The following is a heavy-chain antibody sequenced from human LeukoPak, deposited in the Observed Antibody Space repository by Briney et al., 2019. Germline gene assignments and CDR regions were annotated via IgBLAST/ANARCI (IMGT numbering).Heavy chain of an antibody. CDR1: GFTFSSYA. Sequence: PGGSLRLSCAASGFTFSSYAMSWVRQAPGKGLEWVSAISGSGGSTYYADSVKGRFTISRDNSKNTLYLQMNSLRAEDTAVYYCAKDPRGGSSDYPLDYYYYMDVWGKGTTVTLSS. J-gene: IGHJ6*03. CDR2: ISGSGGST. CDR3: AKDPRGGSSDYPLDYYYYMDV. D-gene: IGHD3-10*01. V-gene: IGHV3-23*01.